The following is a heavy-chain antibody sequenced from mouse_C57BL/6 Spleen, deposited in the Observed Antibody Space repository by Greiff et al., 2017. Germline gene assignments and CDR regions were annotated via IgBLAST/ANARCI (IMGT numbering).Heavy chain of an antibody. CDR1: GYTFTSYW. CDR3: AMAYSNYGFDY. J-gene: IGHJ2*01. Sequence: QVQLKQPGAELVKPGASVKVSCKASGYTFTSYWMHWVKQRPGQGLEWIGRIHPSDSDTNYNQKFKGKATLTVDKSSSTAYMQLSSLTSEDSAVYYCAMAYSNYGFDYWGQGTTLTVSS. D-gene: IGHD2-5*01. V-gene: IGHV1-74*01. CDR2: IHPSDSDT.